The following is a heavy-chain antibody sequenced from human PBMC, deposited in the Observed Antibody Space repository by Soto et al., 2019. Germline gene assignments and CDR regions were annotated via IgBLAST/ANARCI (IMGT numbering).Heavy chain of an antibody. D-gene: IGHD1-7*01. Sequence: PSETLSLTCAVYGGSFSGYYWSWIRQPPGKGLEWIGEVNHSGSTNYNPSLKSRVTISVDTSKNQFSLKLSSVTAADTAVYYCARGSAGTTPYYYYYYMDVWGKGTTVTVSS. CDR3: ARGSAGTTPYYYYYYMDV. V-gene: IGHV4-34*01. J-gene: IGHJ6*03. CDR2: VNHSGST. CDR1: GGSFSGYY.